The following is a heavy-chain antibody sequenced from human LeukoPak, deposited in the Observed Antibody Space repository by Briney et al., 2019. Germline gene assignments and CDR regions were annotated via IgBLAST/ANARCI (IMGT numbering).Heavy chain of an antibody. D-gene: IGHD2-2*01. CDR3: ASLYVYCSSTSCYQDIWFDP. CDR1: GGSISSGGYS. CDR2: IYHSGST. Sequence: PSQTLSLTCAVSGGSISSGGYSWSWIRQPPGKGLEWIGYIYHSGSTYYNPSLKSRVTISVDTSKNQFSLKLSSVTAADTAVYYCASLYVYCSSTSCYQDIWFDPWGQGTLVTVSS. J-gene: IGHJ5*02. V-gene: IGHV4-30-2*05.